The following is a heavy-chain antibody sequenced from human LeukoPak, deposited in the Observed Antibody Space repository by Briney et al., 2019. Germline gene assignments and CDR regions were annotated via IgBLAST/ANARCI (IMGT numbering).Heavy chain of an antibody. J-gene: IGHJ4*02. V-gene: IGHV1-18*01. Sequence: ASVKGSCKASGYTFTSYGISWVRQAPGQGLEWMGWISAYNGNTNYAQKLQGRVTMTTDTSTSTAYMELRSLRSDDTAVCYCARESYYYDSSGYPRAVDYWGQGTLVTVSS. CDR2: ISAYNGNT. CDR1: GYTFTSYG. D-gene: IGHD3-22*01. CDR3: ARESYYYDSSGYPRAVDY.